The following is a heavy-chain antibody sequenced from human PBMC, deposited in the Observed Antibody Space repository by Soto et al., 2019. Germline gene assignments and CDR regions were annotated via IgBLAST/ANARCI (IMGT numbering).Heavy chain of an antibody. V-gene: IGHV3-21*01. CDR3: ARDQCSSTSCYTKGYDFWSGDYYYGMDV. CDR1: GFTFSSYS. CDR2: ISSSSSYI. Sequence: KPGGSLRLSCAASGFTFSSYSMNWVRQAPGKGLEWVSSISSSSSYIYYADSVKGRFTISRDNAKNSLYLQMNSLRAGDTAVYYCARDQCSSTSCYTKGYDFWSGDYYYGMDVWGQGTTVTSP. J-gene: IGHJ6*02. D-gene: IGHD2-2*02.